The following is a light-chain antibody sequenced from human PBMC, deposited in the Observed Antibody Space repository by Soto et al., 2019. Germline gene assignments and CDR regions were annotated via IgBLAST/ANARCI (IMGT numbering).Light chain of an antibody. J-gene: IGKJ1*01. CDR3: QQYDSSPRT. CDR1: TSGSSSP. CDR2: GAS. Sequence: LTQSPLTPSLSQRERATLSCRASTSGSSSPLAWYQQKPGQAPRLVMYGASNRATGIPDRFSGSGSGTEFTLTISSLQAEDFAVYYCQQYDSSPRTFGQGTKVDIK. V-gene: IGKV3-20*01.